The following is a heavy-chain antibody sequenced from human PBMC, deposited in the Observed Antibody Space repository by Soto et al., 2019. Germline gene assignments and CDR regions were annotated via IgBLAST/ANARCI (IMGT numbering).Heavy chain of an antibody. CDR2: IYYRGTT. Sequence: QVQLQESGPGLVKPSQTLSLTCTLSGASISSSGYYWSWIRLHPGEGLEWIGYIYYRGTTYFNPSLKSRLTSSKDTSQKDFSRPLPSVTPADTAVYSWALATESHYFDYWGRGILVTVTS. J-gene: IGHJ4*02. V-gene: IGHV4-31*03. CDR3: ALATESHYFDY. CDR1: GASISSSGYY.